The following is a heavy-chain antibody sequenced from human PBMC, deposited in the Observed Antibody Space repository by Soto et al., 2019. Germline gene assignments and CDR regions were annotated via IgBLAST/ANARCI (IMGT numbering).Heavy chain of an antibody. Sequence: EVQLLESGGGLVQPGGSLRLSCAASGFTFSSYAMSWVRQAPGKGLEWVSAISGSGGSTYYADSVKGRFTISRDNSKNTLYLQMNSLRAEDTAVYYCAKDQGCWYCSSTSCYGYYWGQGTLVTVSS. D-gene: IGHD2-2*01. J-gene: IGHJ4*02. CDR1: GFTFSSYA. V-gene: IGHV3-23*01. CDR2: ISGSGGST. CDR3: AKDQGCWYCSSTSCYGYY.